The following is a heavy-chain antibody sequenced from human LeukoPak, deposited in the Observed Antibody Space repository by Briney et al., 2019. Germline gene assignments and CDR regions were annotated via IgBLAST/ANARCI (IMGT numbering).Heavy chain of an antibody. J-gene: IGHJ4*02. CDR2: INPSGGST. Sequence: ASVKVSCKASGCTFSRYYMHWVRQPPGQGLEWMGIINPSGGSTSYAQKFQGRVTMTRDTSTSTVYMELSSLRSEDTAVYYCASVSSGSYYNYFDYWGQGTLVTVSS. V-gene: IGHV1-46*01. CDR1: GCTFSRYY. CDR3: ASVSSGSYYNYFDY. D-gene: IGHD3-10*01.